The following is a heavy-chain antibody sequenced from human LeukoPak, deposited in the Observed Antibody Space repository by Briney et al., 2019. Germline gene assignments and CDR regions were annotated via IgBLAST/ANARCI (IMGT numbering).Heavy chain of an antibody. D-gene: IGHD3-10*01. CDR3: AKDRAMVRGVTYFDY. Sequence: GGSLRLPCAASGFTFSSYAMSWVRQAPGKGLVWVSAISGSGGSTYYADSVKGRFTISRDNSKNTLYLQMNSLRAEDTAVYYCAKDRAMVRGVTYFDYWGQGTLVTVSS. V-gene: IGHV3-23*01. CDR1: GFTFSSYA. CDR2: ISGSGGST. J-gene: IGHJ4*02.